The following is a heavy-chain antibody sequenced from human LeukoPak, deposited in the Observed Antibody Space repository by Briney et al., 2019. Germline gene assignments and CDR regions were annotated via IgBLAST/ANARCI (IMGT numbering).Heavy chain of an antibody. D-gene: IGHD4-23*01. J-gene: IGHJ4*02. CDR1: GGTFSSYA. V-gene: IGHV1-69*04. Sequence: ASVKVSCKASGGTFSSYAISWVRQAPGQGLEWMGRIIPILGIANYAQKFQGRVTITADKSTSTAYMELSSLRSEDTAVYYCARDGTFYGGNENWGQGTLVTVSS. CDR2: IIPILGIA. CDR3: ARDGTFYGGNEN.